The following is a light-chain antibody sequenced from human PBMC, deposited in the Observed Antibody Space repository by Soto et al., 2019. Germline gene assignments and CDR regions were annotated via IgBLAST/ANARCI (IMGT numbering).Light chain of an antibody. J-gene: IGLJ2*01. CDR1: RSDIGGNNY. CDR2: DVT. V-gene: IGLV2-14*03. Sequence: QSALTQPASVSGSPGQSITISCTGTRSDIGGNNYFSWYQQHPGKAPKLMIYDVTNRPSGVSNRFSGSKSGNTASLTISGLQAEDEADYYCSSYTTSSTLFGVGTKLTFL. CDR3: SSYTTSSTL.